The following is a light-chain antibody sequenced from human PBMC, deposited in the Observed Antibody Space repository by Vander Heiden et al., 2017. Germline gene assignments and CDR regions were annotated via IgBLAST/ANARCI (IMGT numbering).Light chain of an antibody. J-gene: IGKJ2*01. V-gene: IGKV3-20*01. CDR3: QQDGSSLT. Sequence: EIVLTQSPGTLSLSPGERATLSCRASQSVSSSYLAWYQQKPGQAPRLLIYGASSRATGIPDRFSGSGSGTDFTLTISRLEPEDFAVYYWQQDGSSLTFGQGTKLXIK. CDR2: GAS. CDR1: QSVSSSY.